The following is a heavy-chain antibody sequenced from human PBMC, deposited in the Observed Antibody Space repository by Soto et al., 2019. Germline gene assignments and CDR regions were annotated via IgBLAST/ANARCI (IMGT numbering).Heavy chain of an antibody. V-gene: IGHV3-20*01. CDR3: ARVSVGQQLDSYYYYYMDV. CDR1: GFTFDDYG. D-gene: IGHD6-13*01. J-gene: IGHJ6*03. CDR2: INWNGGST. Sequence: EVQLVESGGGVVRPGGSLRLSCAASGFTFDDYGMSWVRQAPGKGREWVSGINWNGGSTGYADSVKGRFTISRDNAKNSLYLQMNSLRAEDTALYHCARVSVGQQLDSYYYYYMDVWGKGTTVTVSS.